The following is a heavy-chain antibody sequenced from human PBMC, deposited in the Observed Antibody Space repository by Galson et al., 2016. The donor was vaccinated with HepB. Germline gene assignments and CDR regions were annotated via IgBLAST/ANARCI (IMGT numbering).Heavy chain of an antibody. J-gene: IGHJ4*02. CDR2: IKEDGSEK. Sequence: SLRLSCAASGFTFSKFWMSWVRQAPGKGLAWVANIKEDGSEKTYVDSVRGRFTISRDDARNSLFLQMESLRTDDTALYYCVRDDAYYDLDSWGQGTLVTVSS. D-gene: IGHD3-16*01. V-gene: IGHV3-7*03. CDR3: VRDDAYYDLDS. CDR1: GFTFSKFW.